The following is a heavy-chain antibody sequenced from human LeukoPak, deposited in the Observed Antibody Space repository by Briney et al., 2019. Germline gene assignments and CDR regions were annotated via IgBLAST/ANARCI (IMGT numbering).Heavy chain of an antibody. D-gene: IGHD4-17*01. CDR2: IYYSGST. Sequence: SETLSLTCTVSGGSISSSSYYWGWIRQPPGKGLEGVGSIYYSGSTYYNPSLKSRVTISVDTSKNQFSLNLISVTAADTAVYYCARSPQGTATTANWLDPWGQGTLVTVSS. V-gene: IGHV4-39*07. CDR3: ARSPQGTATTANWLDP. J-gene: IGHJ5*02. CDR1: GGSISSSSYY.